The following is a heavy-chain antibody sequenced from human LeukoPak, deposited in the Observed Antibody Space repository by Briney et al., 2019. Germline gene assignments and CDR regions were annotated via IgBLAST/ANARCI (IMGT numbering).Heavy chain of an antibody. D-gene: IGHD6-13*01. J-gene: IGHJ6*02. V-gene: IGHV4-59*01. CDR2: IYYSGST. CDR3: ARDLWVYSSSWLHYGMDV. Sequence: SETLSLTCTVSGGSISSYYWSWIRQPPGKGLEWIGYIYYSGSTNYNPSLKSRVTISVDTSKNQFSLKLSSVTAADTAVYYCARDLWVYSSSWLHYGMDVWGQGTTVTVSS. CDR1: GGSISSYY.